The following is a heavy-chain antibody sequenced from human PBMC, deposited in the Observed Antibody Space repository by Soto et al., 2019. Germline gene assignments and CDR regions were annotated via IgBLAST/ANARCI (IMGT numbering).Heavy chain of an antibody. V-gene: IGHV4-59*01. CDR3: ARLGASYQSLDP. J-gene: IGHJ5*02. Sequence: QVQLQESGPGLVKPSETLSLTCTMSGGSFSPNYWGWLRQPPGKALEWVGYIYYGGTSSYNPSLKSRVTISLDTSKSQVSLRLSSVTAEDTVVYDWARLGASYQSLDPLGPGTLVTVAS. D-gene: IGHD3-16*01. CDR2: IYYGGTS. CDR1: GGSFSPNY.